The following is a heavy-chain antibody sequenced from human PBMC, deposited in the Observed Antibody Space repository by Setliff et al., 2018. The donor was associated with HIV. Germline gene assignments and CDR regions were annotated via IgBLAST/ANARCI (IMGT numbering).Heavy chain of an antibody. Sequence: SETLSLTCTVSGDSITTNDYYWGWIRQPPGKGLEWIGYIYYSGSTYYNPSLESRVTMSVDTSKNQVSLKLNSVTAADAAVYYCARVVPEVVYGAYWFDPWGQGTLVTVSS. J-gene: IGHJ5*02. V-gene: IGHV4-39*07. CDR2: IYYSGST. CDR3: ARVVPEVVYGAYWFDP. CDR1: GDSITTNDYY. D-gene: IGHD4-17*01.